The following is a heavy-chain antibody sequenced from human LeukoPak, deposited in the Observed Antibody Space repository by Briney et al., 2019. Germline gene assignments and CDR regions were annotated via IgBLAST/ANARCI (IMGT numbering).Heavy chain of an antibody. D-gene: IGHD6-19*01. CDR2: ISSSSSTI. CDR3: ARRALGSSPRRYSSGWSYYGMDV. Sequence: QPGGSLRLSCAASGFTFSSYSMNWVRQAPGEGLEWVSYISSSSSTIYYADSVKGRFTISRDNAKNSLYLQMNSLRAEDTAVYYCARRALGSSPRRYSSGWSYYGMDVWGQGTTVTVSS. CDR1: GFTFSSYS. J-gene: IGHJ6*02. V-gene: IGHV3-48*04.